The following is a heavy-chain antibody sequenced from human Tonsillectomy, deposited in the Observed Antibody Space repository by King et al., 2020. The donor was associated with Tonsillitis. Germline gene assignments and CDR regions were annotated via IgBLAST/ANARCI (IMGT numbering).Heavy chain of an antibody. CDR1: GFTFRYYG. CDR2: ISYDGSDE. D-gene: IGHD3-3*01. Sequence: VQLVESGGGVVQPGKSLRLSCAASGFTFRYYGMHWVRQAPGKGLEWVAIISYDGSDEDYADSVKGRFTISRDNSKNTLYLQMSSLRTEDRAVYYCAKDFGVGVTKSAVDMWGQGTMVTVSS. CDR3: AKDFGVGVTKSAVDM. J-gene: IGHJ3*02. V-gene: IGHV3-30*18.